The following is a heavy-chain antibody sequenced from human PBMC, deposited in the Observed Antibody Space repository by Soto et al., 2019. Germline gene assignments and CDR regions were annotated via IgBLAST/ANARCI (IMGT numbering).Heavy chain of an antibody. CDR2: VDYSGNS. CDR1: GCSSDTYY. Sequence: XEALYLTCTVAGCSSDTYYWSWIRQPPGKGLEWIGYVDYSGNSDSSPSLKSRVTISIDTSKKQVSLKLNSVTAADTAVYYCARNWFSVAGRFHFDYWGQGIPVTVSS. D-gene: IGHD6-19*01. V-gene: IGHV4-59*01. CDR3: ARNWFSVAGRFHFDY. J-gene: IGHJ4*02.